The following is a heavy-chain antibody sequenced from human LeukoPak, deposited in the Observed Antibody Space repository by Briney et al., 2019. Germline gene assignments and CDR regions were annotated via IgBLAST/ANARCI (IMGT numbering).Heavy chain of an antibody. V-gene: IGHV1-18*01. CDR3: ARGCGTTSCSYYYGMDV. CDR2: ISAYNGNT. D-gene: IGHD2-2*01. J-gene: IGHJ6*02. Sequence: APVKVSCKASGYTFTNYGINWVRQAPGQGLEWMGWISAYNGNTNYAQKLQDRVTMTTDTSTSTAYMELGSLRSDDTAVYYCARGCGTTSCSYYYGMDVWGQGTTVTVSS. CDR1: GYTFTNYG.